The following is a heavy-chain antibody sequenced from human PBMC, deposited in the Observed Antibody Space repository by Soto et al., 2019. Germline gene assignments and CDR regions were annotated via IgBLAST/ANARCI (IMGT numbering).Heavy chain of an antibody. CDR1: GDSISTFY. J-gene: IGHJ4*02. D-gene: IGHD3-22*01. Sequence: SETLSLTXTVSGDSISTFYWGWMRQSPGKELEWIGYVYYTGSTNYNPSLKSRVTISVDRSKNQFSLRLTSANAADTAVYYCARGRTVRNYADDSSDYFYFFDYWGQGTQVTVSS. CDR3: ARGRTVRNYADDSSDYFYFFDY. CDR2: VYYTGST. V-gene: IGHV4-59*01.